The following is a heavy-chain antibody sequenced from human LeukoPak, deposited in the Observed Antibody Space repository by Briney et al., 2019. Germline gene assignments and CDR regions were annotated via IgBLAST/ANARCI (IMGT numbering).Heavy chain of an antibody. V-gene: IGHV4-34*01. D-gene: IGHD1-26*01. CDR2: INHSGST. CDR1: GGSFSGYY. CDR3: ASSGSHNRFDP. J-gene: IGHJ5*02. Sequence: SETLSLTCAVYGGSFSGYYWSWIRRPPGKGLEWIGEINHSGSTNYNPSLKSRVTISVDTSKNQFSLKLSSVTAADTAVYYCASSGSHNRFDPWGQGTLVTVSS.